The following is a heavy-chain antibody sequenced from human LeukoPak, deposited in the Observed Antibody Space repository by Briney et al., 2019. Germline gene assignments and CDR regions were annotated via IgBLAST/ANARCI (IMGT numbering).Heavy chain of an antibody. J-gene: IGHJ4*02. CDR1: GFTFSDYY. V-gene: IGHV3-11*03. D-gene: IGHD2-8*02. CDR2: ISSSSSYT. CDR3: ASAVVSQTDY. Sequence: GGSLRLSCAASGFTFSDYYMSWIRQAPGKGLEWVSDISSSSSYTNYADSVKGRFTISRDNAKNSLYLQMNGLRAEDTAVYYCASAVVSQTDYWGQGTLVTVSS.